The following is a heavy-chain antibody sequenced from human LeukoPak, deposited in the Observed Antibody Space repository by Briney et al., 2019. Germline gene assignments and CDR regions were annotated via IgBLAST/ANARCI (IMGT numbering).Heavy chain of an antibody. J-gene: IGHJ3*02. CDR3: ARKRDSSSSPRRAFEI. Sequence: YFCGRTNYNPSLKSRVAISVDASMNQFSVKLSSVTDADTAVHYCARKRDSSSSPRRAFEIWGQGTMVTVSS. V-gene: IGHV4-59*01. D-gene: IGHD6-6*01. CDR2: YFCGRT.